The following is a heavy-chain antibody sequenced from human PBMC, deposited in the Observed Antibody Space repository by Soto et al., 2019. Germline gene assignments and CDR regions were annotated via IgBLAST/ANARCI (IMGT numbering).Heavy chain of an antibody. J-gene: IGHJ4*02. CDR2: IIPIFGTA. Sequence: SVKVSCKASGGTFSSYAISWVRQAPGQGLEWMGGIIPIFGTANYAQKFQGRVTITADESTSTAYMELSSLRSEDTAVYYCARELYGDSYYFDYWGQGTLVTVSS. CDR1: GGTFSSYA. CDR3: ARELYGDSYYFDY. V-gene: IGHV1-69*13. D-gene: IGHD4-17*01.